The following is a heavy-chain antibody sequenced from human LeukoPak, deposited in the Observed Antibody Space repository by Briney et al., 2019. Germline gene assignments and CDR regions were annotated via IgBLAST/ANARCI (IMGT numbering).Heavy chain of an antibody. J-gene: IGHJ4*02. CDR1: GGSISSYY. V-gene: IGHV4-34*01. Sequence: SETLSLTCTVSGGSISSYYWSWIRQPPGKGLEWIGEINHSGSTNYNPSLKSRVTISVDTSKNQFSLKLSSVTAADTAVYYCARTAPSYYYGSGRGGYFDYWGQGTLVAVSS. CDR2: INHSGST. D-gene: IGHD3-10*01. CDR3: ARTAPSYYYGSGRGGYFDY.